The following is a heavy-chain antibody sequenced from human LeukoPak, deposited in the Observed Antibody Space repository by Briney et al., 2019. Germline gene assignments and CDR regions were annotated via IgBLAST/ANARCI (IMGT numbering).Heavy chain of an antibody. D-gene: IGHD3-16*01. J-gene: IGHJ4*02. CDR2: IKQDGSEK. CDR1: GFSFSSFW. V-gene: IGHV3-7*01. Sequence: GGSLRLSCAASGFSFSSFWMSWVRQAPGKGLEWVANIKQDGSEKYYVDSVEGRLTISRDNAKNSLYLQMNSLRAEDTAVYYCARDDGLRTVDSWGQGTLVTVSS. CDR3: ARDDGLRTVDS.